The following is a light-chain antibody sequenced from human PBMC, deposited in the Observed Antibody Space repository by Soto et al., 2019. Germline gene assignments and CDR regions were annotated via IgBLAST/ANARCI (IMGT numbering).Light chain of an antibody. V-gene: IGKV3-20*01. CDR1: ESISRDY. Sequence: EIVWTQSPGTLSLSPGQRATLSCRASESISRDYLAWYQPRLGQAPRLLIYGASSGATGIPDRFSGSGSGTDFTLTISRLEPEDFAIYYCQQYGGVPYTFGQGTKLEIK. CDR2: GAS. CDR3: QQYGGVPYT. J-gene: IGKJ2*01.